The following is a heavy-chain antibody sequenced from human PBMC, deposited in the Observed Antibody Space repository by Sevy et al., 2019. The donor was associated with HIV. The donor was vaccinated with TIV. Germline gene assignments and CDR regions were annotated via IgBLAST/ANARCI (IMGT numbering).Heavy chain of an antibody. Sequence: SETLSLTCSISGGSITTGPYYWAWIRQSPGKGPEWLGSMYGTVEPNGNTYYNPTLKTRIDMSMDRSNNRFALSLRSVIAADTAVYFCAKSLKAWYDFPAFDHWSQGIPVTVSS. CDR1: GGSITTGPYY. V-gene: IGHV4-39*02. D-gene: IGHD1-20*01. CDR2: MYGTVEPNGNT. J-gene: IGHJ4*02. CDR3: AKSLKAWYDFPAFDH.